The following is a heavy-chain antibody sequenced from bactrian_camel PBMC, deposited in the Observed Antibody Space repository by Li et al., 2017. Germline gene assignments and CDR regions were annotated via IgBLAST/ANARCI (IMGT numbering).Heavy chain of an antibody. J-gene: IGHJ4*01. Sequence: DVQLVESGGSLVQPGGSLRLSCVASRFRFSNYYMSWVRQAPGKGPEWVASINPGGDRTYYLDSVKGRFTVSRDYAKSTVSLQMNSLQPEDTAVYYCLKDGGGTWYADYWGQG. D-gene: IGHD2*01. CDR3: LKDGGGTWYADY. CDR2: INPGGDRT. V-gene: IGHV3S40*01. CDR1: RFRFSNYY.